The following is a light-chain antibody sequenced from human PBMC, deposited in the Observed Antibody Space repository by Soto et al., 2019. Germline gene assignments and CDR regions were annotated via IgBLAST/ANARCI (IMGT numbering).Light chain of an antibody. J-gene: IGKJ4*01. CDR1: QIVSSTY. V-gene: IGKV3-20*01. CDR3: QQYGVTPPNT. Sequence: EIVLTQSPGTLFLSPGERATLSCRASQIVSSTYLAWFQQKAGQAPRLLIYGASTRATGIPDRFSGSGSGTDFTLTISGLEPEDFALYYCQQYGVTPPNTFGGGTKVEV. CDR2: GAS.